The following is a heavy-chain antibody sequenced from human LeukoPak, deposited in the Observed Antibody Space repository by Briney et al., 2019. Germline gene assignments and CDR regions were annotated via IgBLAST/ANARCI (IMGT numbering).Heavy chain of an antibody. Sequence: PSETLSLTCAVYGGSFSGYYWSWIRQPPGKGLEWIGEINHSGSTNYNPSLKSRVTISVDTSKNQFSLKLSSVTAADTAVYYCAREVGATLNDAFDIWGQGTMVTASS. CDR3: AREVGATLNDAFDI. J-gene: IGHJ3*02. CDR1: GGSFSGYY. CDR2: INHSGST. V-gene: IGHV4-34*01. D-gene: IGHD1-26*01.